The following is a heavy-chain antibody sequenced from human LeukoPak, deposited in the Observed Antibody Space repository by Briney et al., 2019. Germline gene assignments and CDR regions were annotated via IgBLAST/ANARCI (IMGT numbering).Heavy chain of an antibody. J-gene: IGHJ4*02. CDR3: ARDLLLWFGSPFDY. D-gene: IGHD3-10*01. Sequence: ASVKVSCKASGYTFTGYYMHWVRQAPGQGLEWMGWLNPNSGGTNYAQKFQGRVTMTRDTSISTAYMELSRLRSDDTAVYYCARDLLLWFGSPFDYWGQGTLVTVSS. V-gene: IGHV1-2*02. CDR2: LNPNSGGT. CDR1: GYTFTGYY.